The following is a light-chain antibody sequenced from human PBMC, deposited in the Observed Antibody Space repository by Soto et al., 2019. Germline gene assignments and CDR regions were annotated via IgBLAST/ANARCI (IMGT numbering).Light chain of an antibody. CDR3: QQYNSWPQT. CDR1: ETVSTN. CDR2: DVS. Sequence: ETVLTQPPATLSVSPGERATLSCRASETVSTNLAWYQQRPGQAPRLLIYDVSTGATGIPARFSGRRSGTEFTLTISSLQSEDFGVYYCQQYNSWPQTFGQGTKVDIK. J-gene: IGKJ1*01. V-gene: IGKV3-15*01.